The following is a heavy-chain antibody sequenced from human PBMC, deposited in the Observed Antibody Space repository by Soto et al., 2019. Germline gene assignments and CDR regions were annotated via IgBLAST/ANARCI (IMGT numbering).Heavy chain of an antibody. CDR3: AAGSEIGSSSGFDY. Sequence: SETLSLTCTVSGGSISSSSYYWGWIRQPPGKGLEWIGSIYYSGSTYYNPSLKSRVTISVDTSKNQFSLKLSSVTAADTAVYYCAAGSEIGSSSGFDYWGQGTLVTVSS. CDR2: IYYSGST. D-gene: IGHD6-6*01. V-gene: IGHV4-39*01. CDR1: GGSISSSSYY. J-gene: IGHJ4*02.